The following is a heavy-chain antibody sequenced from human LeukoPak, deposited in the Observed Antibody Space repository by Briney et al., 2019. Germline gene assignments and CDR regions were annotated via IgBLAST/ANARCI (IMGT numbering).Heavy chain of an antibody. V-gene: IGHV3-30*18. D-gene: IGHD4-17*01. J-gene: IGHJ4*02. Sequence: GGSLRLSCAASGFTFSSYGMHWVRQAPGKGLEWVAVISYDGSNKYYADSVKGRFTISRDNSKNTLYLQMNSLRAEDTAVYYCAKLVDGDYYFDYWGQGTLVTVSS. CDR3: AKLVDGDYYFDY. CDR2: ISYDGSNK. CDR1: GFTFSSYG.